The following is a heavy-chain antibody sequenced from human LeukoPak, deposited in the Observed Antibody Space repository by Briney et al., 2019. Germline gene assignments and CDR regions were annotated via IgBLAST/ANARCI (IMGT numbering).Heavy chain of an antibody. J-gene: IGHJ6*03. D-gene: IGHD3-22*01. V-gene: IGHV4-34*01. CDR3: ARGRHDITMIVVVMTSVSYYLDV. Sequence: SETLSLTCAVYGGSFSGYHWTWIRQSPGKGLEWIGDINPSGSTYYNPSLKSRLTITVDTSKNQFSLKLRSVTAADTAVYYCARGRHDITMIVVVMTSVSYYLDVWGKGTTVTVS. CDR1: GGSFSGYH. CDR2: INPSGST.